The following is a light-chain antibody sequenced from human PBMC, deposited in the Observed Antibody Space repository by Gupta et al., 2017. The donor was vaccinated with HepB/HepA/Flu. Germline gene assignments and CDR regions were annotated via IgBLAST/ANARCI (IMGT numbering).Light chain of an antibody. J-gene: IGLJ2*01. CDR3: CSVARGSTVV. CDR2: AVN. Sequence: SALPQPASISGTPAQSHSLPDTRPGRDIGSYPLLYWYQKHPGKAPELVIYAVNKRPSGIPDRCSGSKSGNTASLTISGLQTEDEADDYCCSVARGSTVVFGGGTQVTVL. V-gene: IGLV2-23*02. CDR1: GRDIGSYPL.